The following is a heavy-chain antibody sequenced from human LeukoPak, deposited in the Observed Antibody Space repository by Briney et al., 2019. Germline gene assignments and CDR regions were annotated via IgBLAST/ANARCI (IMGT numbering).Heavy chain of an antibody. Sequence: SETLSLTCTVSGGSISGSSYFWGWIRQPPGKGLEWIGSIYYSGSTYYNPSLKSRVTISVDTSKNQFSLKLSSVTAADTAVYYCARGVTTEWFDPWGQGTLVTVSS. CDR3: ARGVTTEWFDP. CDR1: GGSISGSSYF. CDR2: IYYSGST. D-gene: IGHD4-17*01. V-gene: IGHV4-39*07. J-gene: IGHJ5*02.